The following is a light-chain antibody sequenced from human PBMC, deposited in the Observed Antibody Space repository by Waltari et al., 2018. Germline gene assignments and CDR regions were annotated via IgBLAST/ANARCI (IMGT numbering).Light chain of an antibody. CDR3: MQGTHWPRYT. V-gene: IGKV2-30*02. CDR2: KVS. CDR1: QSLLHSDGNTY. J-gene: IGKJ2*01. Sequence: DVVMTQSPLSLPVTLGQQAFISCRSSQSLLHSDGNTYLSWFQQRLGQSPRRLIYKVSNRDSGVPDRFSGSGSGTDFTLKISRVEAEDLGVYYCMQGTHWPRYTFGQGTKLDIK.